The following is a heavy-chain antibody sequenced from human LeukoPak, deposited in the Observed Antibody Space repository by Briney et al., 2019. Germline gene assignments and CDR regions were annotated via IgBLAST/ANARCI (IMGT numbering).Heavy chain of an antibody. D-gene: IGHD3-10*01. CDR2: IYYSGST. CDR3: ARVRGSSPDY. V-gene: IGHV4-59*01. J-gene: IGHJ4*02. CDR1: GVSISSYY. Sequence: ASETLSLTCTVSGVSISSYYWSWIRQPLGKGLEWIGYIYYSGSTNYNPSLKSRVTISVDTSKNQFSLKLSSVTAADTAVYYCARVRGSSPDYWGQGTLVTVSS.